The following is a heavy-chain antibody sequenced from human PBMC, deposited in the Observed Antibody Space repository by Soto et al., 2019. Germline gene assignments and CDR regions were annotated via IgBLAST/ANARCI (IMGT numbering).Heavy chain of an antibody. CDR1: GGSISSYY. CDR3: ARVRGYSYGYGSFDY. Sequence: PSETLYLTCTVSGGSISSYYWSWIRQPPGKGLEWIGYIYYSGSTNYNPSLKSRVTISVDTSKNQFSLKLSSVTAADTAVYYCARVRGYSYGYGSFDYWGQGTLVTVS. D-gene: IGHD5-18*01. V-gene: IGHV4-59*01. CDR2: IYYSGST. J-gene: IGHJ4*02.